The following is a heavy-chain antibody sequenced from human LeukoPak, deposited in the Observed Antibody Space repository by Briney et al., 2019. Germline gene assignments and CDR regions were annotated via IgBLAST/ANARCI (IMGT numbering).Heavy chain of an antibody. V-gene: IGHV6-1*01. CDR1: GDSVSSNCAA. D-gene: IGHD1-14*01. CDR2: TYYRSKWYN. CDR3: ATGNGVNYGTYYFDY. Sequence: SQTLSLTCAISGDSVSSNCAAWNWIRQSPSRGLEWLGRTYYRSKWYNEYAVSVKSRITINPDTSKNQFSLQLNSVTPEDTAVYYCATGNGVNYGTYYFDYWGQGTLVTVSS. J-gene: IGHJ4*02.